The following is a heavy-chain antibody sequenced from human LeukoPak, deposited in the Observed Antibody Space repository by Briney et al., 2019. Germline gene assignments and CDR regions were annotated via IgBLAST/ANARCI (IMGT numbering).Heavy chain of an antibody. Sequence: GESLKISCKGSGYSFSNYWIGWVRQMPGKGLEWMGIIYPGDSETRYSPSFQGQVTISADKSISTAYLQWSSLKASDTAMYYCARRTQQLVSKKNYLDYWGQGTLVTVSS. D-gene: IGHD6-13*01. J-gene: IGHJ4*02. V-gene: IGHV5-51*01. CDR3: ARRTQQLVSKKNYLDY. CDR2: IYPGDSET. CDR1: GYSFSNYW.